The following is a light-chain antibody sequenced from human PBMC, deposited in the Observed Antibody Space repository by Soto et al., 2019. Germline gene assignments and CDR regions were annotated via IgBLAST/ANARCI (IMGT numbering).Light chain of an antibody. CDR3: LQKYFYPFT. CDR1: QGIRND. V-gene: IGKV1-6*01. Sequence: AIQMTQSPSSLSASVGDRVTITCRASQGIRNDLDWFQQKPGKAPKLLLYAASKLQSGVPARFSGSGSGTDFTLTISSLQPEDFATYYCLQKYFYPFTFGPGNKVDLK. CDR2: AAS. J-gene: IGKJ3*01.